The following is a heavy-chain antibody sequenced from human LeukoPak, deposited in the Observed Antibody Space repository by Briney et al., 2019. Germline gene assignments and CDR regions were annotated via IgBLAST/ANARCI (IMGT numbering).Heavy chain of an antibody. V-gene: IGHV4-34*01. Sequence: PSETLSLTCAVYGGSFSGYYWSWIRQPPGKGLEWIGEINHSGSTNYNPSLKSRVTISIDTSKKQFSLRLSSVTAADTAVYYCAILLAGVSNGYDNAFDIWGQGTMVTVSS. D-gene: IGHD3-22*01. CDR1: GGSFSGYY. CDR2: INHSGST. J-gene: IGHJ3*02. CDR3: AILLAGVSNGYDNAFDI.